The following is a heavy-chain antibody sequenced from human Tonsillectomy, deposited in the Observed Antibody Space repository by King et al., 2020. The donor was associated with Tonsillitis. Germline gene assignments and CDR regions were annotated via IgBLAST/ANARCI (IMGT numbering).Heavy chain of an antibody. J-gene: IGHJ6*03. CDR2: IIPIFGTT. V-gene: IGHV1-69*01. Sequence: QLVQSGAEVKKPGSSVKVSCKAYGGTFSSYGISWVRQAPGQGLEWMGGIIPIFGTTNYAQKFQDRVTISADESTSTAYMELSSLRSEDTGVYYCARGMTSFGVVTPNMDVWGKGTTVTVSS. CDR3: ARGMTSFGVVTPNMDV. D-gene: IGHD3-3*01. CDR1: GGTFSSYG.